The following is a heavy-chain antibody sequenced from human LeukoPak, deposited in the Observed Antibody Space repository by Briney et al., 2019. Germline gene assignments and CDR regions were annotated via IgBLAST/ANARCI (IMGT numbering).Heavy chain of an antibody. J-gene: IGHJ4*02. CDR2: INHSGST. CDR3: ARSDYYYDSSGLDY. CDR1: GGSFSGYY. V-gene: IGHV4-34*01. Sequence: PSETLSLTCAVYGGSFSGYYWSWIRQPPGKGLEWIGEINHSGSTNYNPSLKSRVTISVDTSKNQFSLKLSSVTAADTAVYYCARSDYYYDSSGLDYWGQGTLVTASS. D-gene: IGHD3-22*01.